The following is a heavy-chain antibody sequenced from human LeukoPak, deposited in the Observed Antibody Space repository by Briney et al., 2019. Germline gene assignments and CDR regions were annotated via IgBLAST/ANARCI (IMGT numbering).Heavy chain of an antibody. D-gene: IGHD3-22*01. CDR2: IKQDGSEK. Sequence: GGSLRLSCAASGFSFSDYYMNWIRQAPGKGLEWVANIKQDGSEKYYVDSVKGRFTISRDNAKNSLYLQMNSLRAEDTAVYYCARSVYYDSSADYWGQGTLVTVSS. CDR1: GFSFSDYY. J-gene: IGHJ4*02. CDR3: ARSVYYDSSADY. V-gene: IGHV3-7*01.